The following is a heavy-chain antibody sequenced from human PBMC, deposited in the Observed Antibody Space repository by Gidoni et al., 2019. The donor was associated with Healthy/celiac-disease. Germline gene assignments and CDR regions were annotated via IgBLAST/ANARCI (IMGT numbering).Heavy chain of an antibody. Sequence: QVQLVQSGAEVKKPGASVKVSCKASGYTFTGYYMHWVRQAPGQGLEWMGWINPNCGGTNYAQKFQGWVTMTRDTSISSAYIELSRLRSDDTAVYYCARGVWGIVATNPGEEWFDPWGQGTLVTVSS. CDR3: ARGVWGIVATNPGEEWFDP. J-gene: IGHJ5*02. CDR1: GYTFTGYY. D-gene: IGHD5-12*01. V-gene: IGHV1-2*04. CDR2: INPNCGGT.